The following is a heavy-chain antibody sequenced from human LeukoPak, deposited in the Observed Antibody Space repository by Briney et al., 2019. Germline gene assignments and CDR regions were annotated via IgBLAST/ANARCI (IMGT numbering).Heavy chain of an antibody. Sequence: ASVKVSCEASGYTFASYGISWVRQAPGQGLEWMGWISAYNGNTNYAQKLQGRVTMTTDTSTSTAYMELRSLRSDDTAVYYCARGIVGYSSGWPYYFDYWGQGTLVTVSS. J-gene: IGHJ4*02. CDR2: ISAYNGNT. V-gene: IGHV1-18*01. D-gene: IGHD6-19*01. CDR3: ARGIVGYSSGWPYYFDY. CDR1: GYTFASYG.